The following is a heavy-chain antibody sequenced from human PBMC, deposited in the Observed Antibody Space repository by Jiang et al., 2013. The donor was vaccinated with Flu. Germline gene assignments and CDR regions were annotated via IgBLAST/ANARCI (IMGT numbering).Heavy chain of an antibody. CDR1: GFSLSTHEVG. CDR2: IYWDDYK. D-gene: IGHD3-22*01. J-gene: IGHJ4*02. CDR3: ARTMYDTSGYYFDY. Sequence: KPTQTLTLTCTFSGFSLSTHEVGVGWIRQPPGKALEWLALIYWDDYKRYSPSLRNRLTITKDTSKNRVVLTMTNMGPVDTATYYCARTMYDTSGYYFDYWGQGTLVTVSS. V-gene: IGHV2-5*02.